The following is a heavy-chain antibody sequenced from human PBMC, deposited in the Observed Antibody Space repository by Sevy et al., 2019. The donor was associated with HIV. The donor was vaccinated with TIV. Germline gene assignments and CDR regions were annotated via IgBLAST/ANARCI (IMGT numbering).Heavy chain of an antibody. D-gene: IGHD3-22*01. CDR3: ADDSSAYYSQPRY. Sequence: GGSLRLSCAASGFTFSSYAMHWVRQAPGKGLEWVAVISYHGSNKYYADSVQGRFTISRDNSKNTLYLQVNSLKTEDTAVYFCADDSSAYYSQPRYWGQGTLVTVSS. V-gene: IGHV3-30-3*01. J-gene: IGHJ4*02. CDR2: ISYHGSNK. CDR1: GFTFSSYA.